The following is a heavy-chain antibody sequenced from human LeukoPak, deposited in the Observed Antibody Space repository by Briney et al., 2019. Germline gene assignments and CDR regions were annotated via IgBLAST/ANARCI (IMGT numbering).Heavy chain of an antibody. CDR3: ARVGLAAAGIFDY. D-gene: IGHD6-13*01. CDR2: IIPIFGTA. Sequence: GASVKVSCKASGGTFSSYAISWVRQAPGQGLEWMGGIIPIFGTANYAQKFQGRVTITADESTSTAYMELSSLRSEDTAVYYCARVGLAAAGIFDYWGQGTLVTVSS. CDR1: GGTFSSYA. J-gene: IGHJ4*02. V-gene: IGHV1-69*13.